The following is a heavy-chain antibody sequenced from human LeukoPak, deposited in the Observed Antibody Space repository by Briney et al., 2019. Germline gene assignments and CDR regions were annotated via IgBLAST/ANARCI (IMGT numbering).Heavy chain of an antibody. Sequence: GSLRLSCAASGFTFSSYWMSWVRQAPGKGLEWVANIKQDGSEKYYVDSVKGRFTISRDNAKNSLYLQMNSLRAEGTAVYYCASLAWSSSWYGHYYYYMDVWGKGTTVTVSS. CDR1: GFTFSSYW. CDR3: ASLAWSSSWYGHYYYYMDV. V-gene: IGHV3-7*01. D-gene: IGHD6-13*01. CDR2: IKQDGSEK. J-gene: IGHJ6*03.